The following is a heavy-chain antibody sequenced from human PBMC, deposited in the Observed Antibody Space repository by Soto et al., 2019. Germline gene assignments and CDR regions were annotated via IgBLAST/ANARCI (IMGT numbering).Heavy chain of an antibody. CDR3: ARVRRFCSGGSCYATYYYYGIDV. Sequence: QVQLVQSGAEVKKPGSSVKVSCKASGGTFSSYAISWVRQAPGQGLEWMGGIIPIFGTANYAQKFKGRVTITADESTSTAYMELSSLRSEDTAVYYCARVRRFCSGGSCYATYYYYGIDVWGQGTTVTVSS. J-gene: IGHJ6*02. V-gene: IGHV1-69*12. D-gene: IGHD2-15*01. CDR2: IIPIFGTA. CDR1: GGTFSSYA.